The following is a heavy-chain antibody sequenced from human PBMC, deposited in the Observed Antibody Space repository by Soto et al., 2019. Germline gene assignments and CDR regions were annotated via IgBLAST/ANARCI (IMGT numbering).Heavy chain of an antibody. D-gene: IGHD2-21*01. J-gene: IGHJ2*01. Sequence: QMQLVESGGDLVKPGGSLRLSCEASGFTFSDYYMSWIRQVPGQGLEWLSFISSSGSYIKYSDSMRGRLTVSRDNGKNSLSLQMHSLRVEDTAVYYCARLRVGVNWYFDLWGRGTMVPVSA. V-gene: IGHV3-11*06. CDR3: ARLRVGVNWYFDL. CDR2: ISSSGSYI. CDR1: GFTFSDYY.